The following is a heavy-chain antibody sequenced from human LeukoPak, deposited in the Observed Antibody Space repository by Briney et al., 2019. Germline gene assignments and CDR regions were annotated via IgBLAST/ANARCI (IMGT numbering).Heavy chain of an antibody. CDR3: ARDYAFDI. V-gene: IGHV3-11*05. CDR1: GFTFSDYS. J-gene: IGHJ4*02. D-gene: IGHD3-16*01. Sequence: GGSLRLSCAASGFTFSDYSMSWVRQAPGKGLEWISYIGIDSGNTNYADSVKRRFTISGDKDKNSLYLQMNSLRVEDTAVYYCARDYAFDIWGQGTLVTVSS. CDR2: IGIDSGNT.